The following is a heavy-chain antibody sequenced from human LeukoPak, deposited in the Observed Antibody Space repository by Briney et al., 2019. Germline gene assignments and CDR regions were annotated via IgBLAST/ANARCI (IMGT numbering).Heavy chain of an antibody. D-gene: IGHD6-19*01. V-gene: IGHV3-20*04. CDR1: GFTFDDHG. CDR2: INWNGGST. Sequence: PGGSLRLSCAASGFTFDDHGMSWVRQAPGKGLEWVPGINWNGGSTGYADSVKGRFTISRDNARNSLYLQMNSVRAEDTALYYCARDLGSGWTRFDYWGQGTLVTVSS. J-gene: IGHJ4*02. CDR3: ARDLGSGWTRFDY.